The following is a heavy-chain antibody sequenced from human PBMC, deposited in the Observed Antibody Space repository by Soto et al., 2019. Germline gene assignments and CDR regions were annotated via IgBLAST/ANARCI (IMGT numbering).Heavy chain of an antibody. J-gene: IGHJ3*01. D-gene: IGHD3-22*01. CDR1: GNRVSSTSAA. V-gene: IGHV6-1*01. CDR3: AREVSVGRTFDV. Sequence: SHTLTLTCVISGNRVSSTSAAWNWIRQSPSRGLEWLGRTYYRSKWYNDSAPSMQSRISVNPDTSKNQFSLLLNSVIPEDTALYFCAREVSVGRTFDVWGQGTMVTVSS. CDR2: TYYRSKWYN.